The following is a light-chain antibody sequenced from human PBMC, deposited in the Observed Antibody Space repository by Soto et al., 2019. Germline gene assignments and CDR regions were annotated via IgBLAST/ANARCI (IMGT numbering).Light chain of an antibody. J-gene: IGLJ2*01. CDR1: SSDVGGYNY. CDR2: DVG. V-gene: IGLV2-14*03. Sequence: QSALTQPASVSGYPGQSIAISCTGTSSDVGGYNYVSWYQQHPGKAPKLMVFDVGNRPSGVSDRFSGSKSGNTASLTISGLQAEDEADYYCSSYTSSSTVLFGGGTKVTVL. CDR3: SSYTSSSTVL.